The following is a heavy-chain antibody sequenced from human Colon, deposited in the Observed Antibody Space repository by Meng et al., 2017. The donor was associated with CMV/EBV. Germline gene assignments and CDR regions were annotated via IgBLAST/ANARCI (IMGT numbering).Heavy chain of an antibody. CDR1: GGSITNYY. D-gene: IGHD1-14*01. CDR3: ARGLSLPLSVDAFDV. V-gene: IGHV4-59*01. J-gene: IGHJ3*01. CDR2: FFSSGST. Sequence: SETLSLTCTVSGGSITNYYWSWIRQPPGKRLEWIGYFFSSGSTKYNPSLKSRATISQDTTKSQFSLNLNSVTAADTAFYFCARGLSLPLSVDAFDVWGRGTLVTVSS.